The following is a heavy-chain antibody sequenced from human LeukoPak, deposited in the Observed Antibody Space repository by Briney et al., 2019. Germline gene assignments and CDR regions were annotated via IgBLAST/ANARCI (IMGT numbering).Heavy chain of an antibody. CDR2: ISGSGGST. CDR3: AKARYCSSTSCYRSSDY. V-gene: IGHV3-23*01. D-gene: IGHD2-2*02. Sequence: ETLSLTCTVSGGSISIYYWSWVRQAPGKGLEWVSAISGSGGSTYYADSVKGRFTISRDNSKNTLYLQMNSLRAEDTAVYYCAKARYCSSTSCYRSSDYWGQGTLVTVSS. J-gene: IGHJ4*02. CDR1: GGSISIYY.